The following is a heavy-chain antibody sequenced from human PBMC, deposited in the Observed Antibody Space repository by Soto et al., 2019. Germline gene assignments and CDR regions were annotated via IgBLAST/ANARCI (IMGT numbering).Heavy chain of an antibody. CDR3: ASGERKLRFAYYYMDV. CDR1: GYTFTSYG. D-gene: IGHD3-10*01. CDR2: ISGYNGNT. Sequence: ASVKVSCKASGYTFTSYGISWVRQAPGQGLEWMGWISGYNGNTNYAQKLQGRDTMTTDTSTSTAYMELRSLRSDDTAVSYGASGERKLRFAYYYMDVWGKGTTVTVSS. V-gene: IGHV1-18*01. J-gene: IGHJ6*03.